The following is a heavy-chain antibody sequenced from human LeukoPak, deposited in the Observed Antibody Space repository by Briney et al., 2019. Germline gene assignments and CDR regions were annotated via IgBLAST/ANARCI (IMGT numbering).Heavy chain of an antibody. Sequence: GRSLRLSCAASGFTFSSYGMHWVRQAPGKGLEWVAFIRYDGSNKYYADSVKGRFTISRDNSKNTLYLQMNSLRAEDTAVYYCAKGGMIAIPAYFDYWGQGTLVTVSS. V-gene: IGHV3-30*02. CDR2: IRYDGSNK. CDR1: GFTFSSYG. J-gene: IGHJ4*02. D-gene: IGHD2-21*01. CDR3: AKGGMIAIPAYFDY.